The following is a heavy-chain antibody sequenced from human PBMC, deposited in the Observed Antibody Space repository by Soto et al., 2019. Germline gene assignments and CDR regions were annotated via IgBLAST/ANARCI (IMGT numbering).Heavy chain of an antibody. CDR3: ASAVGKKTGYYSGMDV. Sequence: ASVKVSCKASGYTFTSYGISWVRQAPGQGLEWMGWISAYNGNTNYAQKLQGRVTMTTDTSTSTAYMELRSLRSDDTAVYYCASAVGKKTGYYSGMDVWGQGTTVTVYS. CDR1: GYTFTSYG. D-gene: IGHD1-1*01. J-gene: IGHJ6*02. V-gene: IGHV1-18*01. CDR2: ISAYNGNT.